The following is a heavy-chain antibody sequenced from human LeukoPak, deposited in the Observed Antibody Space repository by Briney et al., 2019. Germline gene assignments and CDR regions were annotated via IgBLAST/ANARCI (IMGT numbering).Heavy chain of an antibody. D-gene: IGHD7-27*01. CDR3: ARWGPPVPYYYYYGMDV. Sequence: KPLEPLSLTCRVSDGSIRSDSFYWGWIRQPPGKGLEWLGSVYYTGSYTGTTYHNPSLESRVTVSVDTSKNLCSLRLTSVTAADTAVYYCARWGPPVPYYYYYGMDVWGQGTTVTVSS. J-gene: IGHJ6*02. CDR2: VYYTGSYTGTT. V-gene: IGHV4-39*01. CDR1: DGSIRSDSFY.